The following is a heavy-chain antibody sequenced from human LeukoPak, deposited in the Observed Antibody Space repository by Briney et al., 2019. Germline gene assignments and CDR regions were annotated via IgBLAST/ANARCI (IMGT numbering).Heavy chain of an antibody. CDR1: GFTFSDYY. Sequence: TGGSLRLSCAASGFTFSDYYMSWIRQAPGKGLEWVSYISSSSSYTNYADSVKGRFTISRDNAKNSLYLQMNSLRAEDTAVYYCASAIAAAGTYNWFDPWGQGTLVTASS. CDR3: ASAIAAAGTYNWFDP. CDR2: ISSSSSYT. D-gene: IGHD6-13*01. V-gene: IGHV3-11*03. J-gene: IGHJ5*02.